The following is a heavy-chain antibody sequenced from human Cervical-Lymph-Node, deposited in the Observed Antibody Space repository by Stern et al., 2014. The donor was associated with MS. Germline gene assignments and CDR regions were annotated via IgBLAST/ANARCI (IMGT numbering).Heavy chain of an antibody. Sequence: QFTLKESGPTLVKATQTLTLTCTLSGFSLSTSGLGVGWFRQPPGKALEWLALISWDDGERYNPSLKNRFTITRDTSKNQVVLTMTSMDPADTATYYCARRLRLNWFDPWGQGTLVTVSS. CDR3: ARRLRLNWFDP. D-gene: IGHD3-16*01. CDR1: GFSLSTSGLG. V-gene: IGHV2-5*02. CDR2: ISWDDGE. J-gene: IGHJ5*02.